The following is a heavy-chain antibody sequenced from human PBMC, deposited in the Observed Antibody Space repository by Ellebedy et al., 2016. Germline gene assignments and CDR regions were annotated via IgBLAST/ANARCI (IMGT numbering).Heavy chain of an antibody. Sequence: ASVKVSCKASGGTFSSYAISWVRQAPGQGLEWMGRIIPILGIANYAQEVQGRVTITADKSTSSVYMELSSLTSEDTAVYYCARDIVTTGGAYFDFWGQGTLVTVSS. CDR1: GGTFSSYA. V-gene: IGHV1-69*10. J-gene: IGHJ4*02. D-gene: IGHD1-1*01. CDR2: IIPILGIA. CDR3: ARDIVTTGGAYFDF.